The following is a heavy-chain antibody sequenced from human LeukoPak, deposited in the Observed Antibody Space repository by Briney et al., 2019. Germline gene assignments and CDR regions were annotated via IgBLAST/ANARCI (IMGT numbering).Heavy chain of an antibody. J-gene: IGHJ4*02. CDR2: IYYRGST. CDR1: GGSFISGIYY. V-gene: IGHV4-39*01. D-gene: IGHD6-13*01. Sequence: PSETLSLTCNVSGGSFISGIYYWGWVRQPPGKGLEWIASIYYRGSTYYNRSLKSRVTISVDTSKKQFSLKVTSVTAADTAVYYCARLLPIAAAGGHYFDYWGQGTLVTVSS. CDR3: ARLLPIAAAGGHYFDY.